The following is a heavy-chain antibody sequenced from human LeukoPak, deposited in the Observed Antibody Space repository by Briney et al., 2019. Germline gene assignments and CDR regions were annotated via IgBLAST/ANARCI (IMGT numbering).Heavy chain of an antibody. V-gene: IGHV4-31*03. Sequence: PSQTLSLTCTVSGGSISSGGYYWSWIRQHPGKGLEWFGYIYYSGSTYYNPSLKSRVTISVDPSKNTFSLKLSSVTAADTAVYYCARFGFGEFYYYGMDVWGQGTTVTVSS. CDR1: GGSISSGGYY. CDR2: IYYSGST. J-gene: IGHJ6*02. CDR3: ARFGFGEFYYYGMDV. D-gene: IGHD3-10*01.